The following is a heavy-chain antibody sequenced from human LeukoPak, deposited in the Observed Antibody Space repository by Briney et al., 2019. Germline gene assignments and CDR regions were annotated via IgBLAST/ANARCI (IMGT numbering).Heavy chain of an antibody. CDR1: GFTFSSYG. CDR3: ARDGYDSSGLHDY. D-gene: IGHD3-22*01. V-gene: IGHV3-33*01. J-gene: IGHJ4*02. Sequence: PGGSLRLSCAASGFTFSSYGMHWVRQAPGKGLEWVAVIWYDGSNKYYADSVKGRFTISRDNSKNTLYLQMNSLRAEDTAVYYCARDGYDSSGLHDYWGQGTLVTVSS. CDR2: IWYDGSNK.